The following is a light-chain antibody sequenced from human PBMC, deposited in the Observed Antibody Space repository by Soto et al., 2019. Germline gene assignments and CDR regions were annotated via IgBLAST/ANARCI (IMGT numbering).Light chain of an antibody. CDR1: QSIGSD. CDR2: DAS. V-gene: IGKV3-11*01. CDR3: QQRNTWPIT. Sequence: EILLTQSPATLSLSPGERVTLSCRASQSIGSDLGWYQQKAGQAPKLLIYDASGRAPGIPARFNGGGSGTDFTLTISSLEPEDSAVYFCQQRNTWPITFGGGTKVEIK. J-gene: IGKJ4*01.